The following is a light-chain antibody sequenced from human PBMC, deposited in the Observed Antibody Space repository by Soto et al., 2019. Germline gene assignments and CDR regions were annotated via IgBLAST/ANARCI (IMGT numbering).Light chain of an antibody. J-gene: IGKJ4*01. V-gene: IGKV3-20*01. CDR3: QQYGVSQGP. CDR2: GAY. CDR1: QSVSSSN. Sequence: EIVWTQSPGTLSLSPGARCTRSGRASQSVSSSNLAWYQQKPGQAPRLLIYGAYSRATGITDRFSGSGSGTDFTLTISRLEPEDFAVYYCQQYGVSQGPFGGGTKVEIK.